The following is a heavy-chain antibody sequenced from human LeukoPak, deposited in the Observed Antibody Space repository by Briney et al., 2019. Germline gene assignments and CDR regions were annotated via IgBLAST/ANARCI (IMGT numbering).Heavy chain of an antibody. CDR1: GFTFSTFA. CDR3: ARQAAGVVY. CDR2: INSNGGST. D-gene: IGHD6-13*01. V-gene: IGHV3-64*01. Sequence: GGSLRLSCAASGFTFSTFAMHWFRQAPGKGLEYVSGINSNGGSTFYANSVKGRFTISRDNSKNTLYLQMGSLRTEDMAVYYCARQAAGVVYWGQGTLVTVSS. J-gene: IGHJ4*02.